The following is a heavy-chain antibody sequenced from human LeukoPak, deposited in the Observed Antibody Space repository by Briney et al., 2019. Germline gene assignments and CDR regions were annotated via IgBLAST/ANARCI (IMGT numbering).Heavy chain of an antibody. V-gene: IGHV1-46*01. D-gene: IGHD4-23*01. CDR3: ALAVVTYYYMDV. CDR2: INPSGGST. J-gene: IGHJ6*03. CDR1: GYTFTSYY. Sequence: ASVKVSCKASGYTFTSYYMHWVRQAPGQGLEWMGIINPSGGSTSYAQKFQGRVTMTRDMSTSTVYMELSSLRSEDTAVYYCALAVVTYYYMDVWGKGTTVTVSS.